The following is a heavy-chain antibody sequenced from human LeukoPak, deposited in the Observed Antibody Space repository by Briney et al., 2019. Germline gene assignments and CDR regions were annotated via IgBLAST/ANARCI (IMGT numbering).Heavy chain of an antibody. D-gene: IGHD4-17*01. CDR3: VSEHDYGDSGAFDI. Sequence: PSETLSLTCTVSGGSISSYYWSWIRQPPGKGLEWIGYIYYSGSTNYNPSLKSRVTISVDTSKNQFSLKLSSVTAADTAVYYCVSEHDYGDSGAFDIWGQGTMVTVSS. CDR1: GGSISSYY. CDR2: IYYSGST. J-gene: IGHJ3*02. V-gene: IGHV4-59*01.